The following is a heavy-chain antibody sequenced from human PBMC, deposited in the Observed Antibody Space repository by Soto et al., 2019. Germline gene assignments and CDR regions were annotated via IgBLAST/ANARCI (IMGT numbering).Heavy chain of an antibody. V-gene: IGHV3-74*01. CDR2: INSDGSST. Sequence: EVQLVESGGGLVQPGGSLRLSCAASGFTFSSYWMHWVRQAPGKGLVWVSRINSDGSSTSYADSVKGRFTISRDNAKNTLYLQMNSLRAEDTAVYYCARGYCSSTSCPNLDYWGQGTLVTVAS. CDR1: GFTFSSYW. CDR3: ARGYCSSTSCPNLDY. J-gene: IGHJ4*02. D-gene: IGHD2-2*01.